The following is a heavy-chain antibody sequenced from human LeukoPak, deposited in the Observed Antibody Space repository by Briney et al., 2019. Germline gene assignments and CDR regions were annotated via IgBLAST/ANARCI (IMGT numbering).Heavy chain of an antibody. D-gene: IGHD5-12*01. V-gene: IGHV3-9*01. J-gene: IGHJ4*02. CDR3: AKEPNKYSGYDYFDF. Sequence: SLRLSCAASGFTFDDYAMHWVRQAPGKGLEWVSGISWDSSNSHYADSVKGRFSISRDNAKNSLYLQMDSLRAEDTALYYCAKEPNKYSGYDYFDFWGQGTLVTVSS. CDR1: GFTFDDYA. CDR2: ISWDSSNS.